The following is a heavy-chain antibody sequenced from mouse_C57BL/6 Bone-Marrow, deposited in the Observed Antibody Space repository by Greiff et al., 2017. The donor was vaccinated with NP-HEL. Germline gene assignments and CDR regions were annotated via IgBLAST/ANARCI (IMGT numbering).Heavy chain of an antibody. CDR1: GFNIKDDY. Sequence: EVQVVESGAELVRPGASVKLSCTASGFNIKDDYMHWVKQRPEQGLEWIGWIDPENGDTEYASKFQGKATITADTSSNTAYLQLSSLTSEDTAVYYCTTDGSSSWGQGTTLTVSS. CDR2: IDPENGDT. CDR3: TTDGSSS. V-gene: IGHV14-4*01. D-gene: IGHD1-1*01. J-gene: IGHJ2*01.